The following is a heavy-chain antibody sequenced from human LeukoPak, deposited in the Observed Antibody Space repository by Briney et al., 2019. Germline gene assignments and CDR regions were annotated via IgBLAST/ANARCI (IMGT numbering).Heavy chain of an antibody. V-gene: IGHV4-59*01. J-gene: IGHJ4*02. CDR2: IYYSGST. CDR3: ASYSYYYDSSGYFDY. CDR1: GGSISSYF. Sequence: PSETLSLTCTVSGGSISSYFWSWIRQPPGKGLEWIGYIYYSGSTNYNPSLKSRVTISVDTSKNQFSLKLSSVTAADTAVYYCASYSYYYDSSGYFDYWGQGTLVTVSS. D-gene: IGHD3-22*01.